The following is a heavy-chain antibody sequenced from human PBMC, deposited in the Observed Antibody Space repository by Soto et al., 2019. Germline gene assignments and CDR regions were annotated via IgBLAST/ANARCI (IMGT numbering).Heavy chain of an antibody. CDR1: GHSVRDYN. J-gene: IGHJ3*01. Sequence: GTLYLTYTVSGHSVRDYNRKCIRQKPGRALEWIGFIHHTGSNTDSPSLRSRVTMSVSTSGNQFSLMTTSVTAADTDVYYCAKWGYPAMQAVDFCCQGKVVT. CDR3: AKWGYPAMQAVDF. CDR2: IHHTGSN. D-gene: IGHD3-16*02. V-gene: IGHV4-59*02.